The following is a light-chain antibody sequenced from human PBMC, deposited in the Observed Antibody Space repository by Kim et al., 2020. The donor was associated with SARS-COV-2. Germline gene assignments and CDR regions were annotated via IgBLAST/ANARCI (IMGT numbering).Light chain of an antibody. CDR3: KQYDNPYA. CDR1: QVISNY. J-gene: IGKJ2*01. CDR2: DTS. V-gene: IGKV1-33*01. Sequence: LCAPVGHRVTISRRASQVISNYVIWYQQKPGKAPKPLIYDTSNLETGLPSRFSGSGCGTDFTFTITSLQPEDIATYYCKQYDNPYAFGQGTKLEIK.